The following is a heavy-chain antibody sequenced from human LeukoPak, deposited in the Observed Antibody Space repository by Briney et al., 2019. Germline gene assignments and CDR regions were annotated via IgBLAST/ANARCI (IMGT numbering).Heavy chain of an antibody. V-gene: IGHV3-30-3*01. CDR1: GFTLSSYA. Sequence: PGGSLRLSCAASGFTLSSYAMPWVRQAPGKGLEWVAVISYDGSNKYYADSVKGRFTISRDNSKNTLYLQMNSLRAEDTAVYYCARETKEEYGDGAFDIWGQGTMVTVSS. CDR2: ISYDGSNK. CDR3: ARETKEEYGDGAFDI. D-gene: IGHD4-17*01. J-gene: IGHJ3*02.